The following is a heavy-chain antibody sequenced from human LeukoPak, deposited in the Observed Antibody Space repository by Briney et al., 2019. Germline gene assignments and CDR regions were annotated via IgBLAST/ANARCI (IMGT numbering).Heavy chain of an antibody. J-gene: IGHJ2*01. V-gene: IGHV1-18*01. Sequence: EASVKVSCKASGYIFTEHHINWVRQAPGQGLEWMGWISGYNGNTNYAQKFQGRVTMTTDTATTTAYMELKSLTSDDTAVYYCTRGYGGGDWYFDPWGWGTPVTVSS. CDR3: TRGYGGGDWYFDP. D-gene: IGHD4-23*01. CDR2: ISGYNGNT. CDR1: GYIFTEHH.